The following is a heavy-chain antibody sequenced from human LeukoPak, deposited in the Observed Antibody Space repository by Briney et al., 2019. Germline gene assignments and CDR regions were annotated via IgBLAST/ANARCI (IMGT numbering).Heavy chain of an antibody. CDR3: AKDGREWPRSLDY. J-gene: IGHJ4*02. Sequence: SGGSLRLSCAASGFTFSSYWMHWVRQAPGKGLVWVSRIKTDGSSTMYADSVKGRFTISRDNAKNTLYLQMNSLRAEDTAVYYCAKDGREWPRSLDYWGQGTLVTVSS. D-gene: IGHD5-12*01. CDR2: IKTDGSST. CDR1: GFTFSSYW. V-gene: IGHV3-74*03.